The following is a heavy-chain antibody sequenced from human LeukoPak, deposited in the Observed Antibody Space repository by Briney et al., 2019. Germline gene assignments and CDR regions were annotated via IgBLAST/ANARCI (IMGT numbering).Heavy chain of an antibody. V-gene: IGHV3-23*01. Sequence: GGSLRLSCAASGFTFSSYDMSWLRQAPGKGLEWVSAISGGGGSTYYADSVKGRFTISRDNSKNTLYLQMNSLRAEDTAVYYCANDHERSEIRGPGTLVTVSS. D-gene: IGHD3-10*01. CDR3: ANDHERSEI. CDR2: ISGGGGST. J-gene: IGHJ4*02. CDR1: GFTFSSYD.